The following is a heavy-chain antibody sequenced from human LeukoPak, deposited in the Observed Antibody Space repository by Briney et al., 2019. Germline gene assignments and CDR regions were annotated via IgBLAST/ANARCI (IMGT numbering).Heavy chain of an antibody. CDR1: GDSISSYY. J-gene: IGHJ5*02. CDR3: ARALRQQLVTGWFDP. Sequence: SETLSLTCTASGDSISSYYWSWIRQPPGGGLEWVGYIYHSGSTNYNPSLKSRVTISVDTSKNQFSLKLISVTAADTAVYYCARALRQQLVTGWFDPWGQGTLVTVPS. V-gene: IGHV4-59*01. D-gene: IGHD6-13*01. CDR2: IYHSGST.